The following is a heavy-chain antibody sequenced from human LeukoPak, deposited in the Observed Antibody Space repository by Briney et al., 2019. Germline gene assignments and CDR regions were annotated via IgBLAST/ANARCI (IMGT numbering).Heavy chain of an antibody. V-gene: IGHV4-38-2*02. D-gene: IGHD2-21*01. CDR3: ARLRLRYTRNGDSTSYEVFDI. J-gene: IGHJ3*02. CDR2: IYHSGST. CDR1: GYSISSGYY. Sequence: SETLSLTCTVSGYSISSGYYWGWIRQPPGKGLEWIGSIYHSGSTYYNPSLESRVTISVDTSKNQFSLKLSSVTAADTAVYYCARLRLRYTRNGDSTSYEVFDIWGQGTVVTVSS.